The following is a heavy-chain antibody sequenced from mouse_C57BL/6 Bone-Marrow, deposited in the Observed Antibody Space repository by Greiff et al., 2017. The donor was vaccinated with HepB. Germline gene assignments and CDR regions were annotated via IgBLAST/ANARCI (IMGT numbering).Heavy chain of an antibody. CDR1: GFNIKNTY. D-gene: IGHD1-1*01. V-gene: IGHV14-3*01. J-gene: IGHJ1*03. Sequence: EVQLQQSVAELVRPGASVKLSCTASGFNIKNTYMHWVKQRPEQGLEWIGRIDPANGNTKYAPKFQGKATITADTSSNTAYLQLSTLTSEDTAIYFCARDYYGSGVWYFDVWGTGTTGTASS. CDR2: IDPANGNT. CDR3: ARDYYGSGVWYFDV.